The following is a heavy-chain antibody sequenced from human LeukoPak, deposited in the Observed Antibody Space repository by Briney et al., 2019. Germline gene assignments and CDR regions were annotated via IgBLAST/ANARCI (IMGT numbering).Heavy chain of an antibody. D-gene: IGHD2-15*01. J-gene: IGHJ4*02. Sequence: SETLSLTCAVYGGSFSGYYWSWIRQPPGKGLEWIGEINHSGSTNYNPSLKSRVTISVDTSKNQFFLKLSSVTAADTAVYYCARGPGYCSGGSCFSAGFDYWGQGTLVTVSS. CDR2: INHSGST. CDR1: GGSFSGYY. V-gene: IGHV4-34*01. CDR3: ARGPGYCSGGSCFSAGFDY.